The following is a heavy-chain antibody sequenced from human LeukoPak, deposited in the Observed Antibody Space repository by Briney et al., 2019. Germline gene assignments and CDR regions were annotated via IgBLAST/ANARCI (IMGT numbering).Heavy chain of an antibody. CDR1: GYTFTGYY. CDR3: AAGIVVVAVTDAFDI. V-gene: IGHV1-2*02. Sequence: ASVKVSCKASGYTFTGYYMHWVRQAPGQGLEWMGWINPNSGGTNYAQKFQGRVTMTRDTSISTAYMELSRLRSDDTAVYYCAAGIVVVAVTDAFDIWGQGTMVTVSS. CDR2: INPNSGGT. J-gene: IGHJ3*02. D-gene: IGHD2-15*01.